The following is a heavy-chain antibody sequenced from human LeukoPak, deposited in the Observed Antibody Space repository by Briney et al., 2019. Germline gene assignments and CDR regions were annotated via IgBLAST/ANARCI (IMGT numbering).Heavy chain of an antibody. D-gene: IGHD3-16*01. CDR2: IIPIFGTA. CDR1: GGTFSSYA. J-gene: IGHJ6*03. CDR3: ARDKVGYGRYYYYYMDV. Sequence: GSSVKVSCKASGGTFSSYAISWVRQAPGQGLEWMGGIIPIFGTANYAQKFQGRVTITTDESTSTAYMELSSLRSEDTAVYYCARDKVGYGRYYYYYMDVWGKGTTVTVSS. V-gene: IGHV1-69*05.